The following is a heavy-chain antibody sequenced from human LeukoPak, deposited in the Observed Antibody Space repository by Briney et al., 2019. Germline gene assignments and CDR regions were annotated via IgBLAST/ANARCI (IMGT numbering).Heavy chain of an antibody. CDR1: VFTFSSYA. J-gene: IGHJ5*01. Sequence: GPLILCCAASVFTFSSYAVSRVRRAPGKVEESIGYIYYTGSTNYNSPIMSRVTISVDTSKNQFSLNLSSVTAADTAMYYCARTVLATKSEHWFDSWGQGTLVTVSS. D-gene: IGHD2-8*01. CDR3: ARTVLATKSEHWFDS. V-gene: IGHV4-59*13. CDR2: IYYTGST.